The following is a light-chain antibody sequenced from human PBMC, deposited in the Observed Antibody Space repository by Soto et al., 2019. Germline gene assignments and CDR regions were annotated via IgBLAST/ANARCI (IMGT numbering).Light chain of an antibody. CDR3: LLFYRDAWV. CDR1: TGAVTSGYY. Sequence: QAVVTQEPSLTVSPGGTVTLTCASSTGAVTSGYYANWFQQKPGQAPRALISSTSNKHSWTPARFSGSLLGGKAALTLSGVQPEDEAEYYCLLFYRDAWVFGGVTQLSVL. CDR2: STS. V-gene: IGLV7-43*01. J-gene: IGLJ3*02.